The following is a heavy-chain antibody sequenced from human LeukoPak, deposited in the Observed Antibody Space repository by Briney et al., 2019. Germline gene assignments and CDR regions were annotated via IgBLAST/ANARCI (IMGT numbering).Heavy chain of an antibody. V-gene: IGHV1-18*01. Sequence: GASVKVSCKASGYTFTSYGISWVRQAPGQGLEWMGWISAYNGNTNYAQTLQGRVTMTTDTSTSTAYMELRSLRSDDTAVYYCARDLSLPAAMFWFDPWGQGTLVTVSS. D-gene: IGHD2-2*01. CDR2: ISAYNGNT. J-gene: IGHJ5*02. CDR1: GYTFTSYG. CDR3: ARDLSLPAAMFWFDP.